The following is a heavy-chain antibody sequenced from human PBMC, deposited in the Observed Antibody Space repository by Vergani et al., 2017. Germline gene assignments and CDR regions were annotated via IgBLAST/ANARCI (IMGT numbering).Heavy chain of an antibody. J-gene: IGHJ1*01. CDR3: ARGSEYFQH. CDR1: GGTFKSNT. CDR2: IIPIFGTA. Sequence: QVQLVQSGAEVKKPGSSVKVSCKTSGGTFKSNTFSWVRQAPGQGLEWMGGIIPIFGTADYAQDFQGRLSITADESTSTVYMELSSLRSDDTAVYYCARGSEYFQHWGQGTLVTVSS. V-gene: IGHV1-69*01.